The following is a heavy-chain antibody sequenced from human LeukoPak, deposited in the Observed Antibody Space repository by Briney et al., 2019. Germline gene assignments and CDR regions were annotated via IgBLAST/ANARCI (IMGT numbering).Heavy chain of an antibody. CDR1: AHTFTGYY. CDR3: ARIGGYGIFDY. D-gene: IGHD6-25*01. V-gene: IGHV1-2*02. CDR2: INPNTGAT. J-gene: IGHJ4*02. Sequence: GASVKVSCKASAHTFTGYYMHWVRQAPGQGLEWMGWINPNTGATNYAQKFQGRVTMTRDTSTSTVYMELISLTSEDTAIYYCARIGGYGIFDYWGQGTLVTVSP.